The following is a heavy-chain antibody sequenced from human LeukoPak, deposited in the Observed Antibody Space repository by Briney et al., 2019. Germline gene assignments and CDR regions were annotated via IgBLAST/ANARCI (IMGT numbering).Heavy chain of an antibody. CDR1: GYTFSNYY. Sequence: GASVKVSCKASGYTFSNYYMHWVRQAPGQGLEWMGLINPSGGNTNYAHRFQGRVTMTRDMSTSTVYMELSSLRSEDTAVYYCARDLNGMTTPNYWGQGTLVTVSS. J-gene: IGHJ4*01. CDR3: ARDLNGMTTPNY. D-gene: IGHD4-11*01. V-gene: IGHV1-46*01. CDR2: INPSGGNT.